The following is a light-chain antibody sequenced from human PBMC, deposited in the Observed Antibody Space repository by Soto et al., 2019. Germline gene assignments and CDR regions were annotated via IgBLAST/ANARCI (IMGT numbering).Light chain of an antibody. Sequence: QLVLTQSPSASASLGASVKLTCSLSSVHSNCVIARHQQQPEKGPRYLMHLNSDGTHSKGDGIPDRFSGSISGDERYLPIASLQSDDEAEYYGQKWDTGIRVLCGGKKLTVL. V-gene: IGLV4-69*01. J-gene: IGLJ2*01. CDR3: QKWDTGIRV. CDR2: LNSDGTH. CDR1: SVHSNCV.